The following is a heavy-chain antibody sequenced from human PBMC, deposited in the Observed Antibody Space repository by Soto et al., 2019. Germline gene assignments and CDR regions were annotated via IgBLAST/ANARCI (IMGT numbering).Heavy chain of an antibody. D-gene: IGHD3-10*01. J-gene: IGHJ4*01. V-gene: IGHV4-39*01. CDR3: VTRRSRALSQNYLDY. Sequence: SETLSLTCTVSGSSVTNSSFYWGWIRQCPGKGLEWIGSVYYRGRSYSKASVKSRGTISVDTSKNQFSLNLNSVTASYTAVYFCVTRRSRALSQNYLDYLG. CDR1: GSSVTNSSFY. CDR2: VYYRGRS.